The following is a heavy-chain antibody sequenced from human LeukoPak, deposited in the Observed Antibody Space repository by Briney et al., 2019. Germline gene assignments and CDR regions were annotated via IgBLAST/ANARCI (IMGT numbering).Heavy chain of an antibody. D-gene: IGHD3-10*01. J-gene: IGHJ4*02. CDR3: ARVPQGSYVGWAISYYFDY. CDR1: GYTFTSYD. Sequence: ASVKVSCKASGYTFTSYDINWVRQATGQGLEWMGWMNPNNGNTGYAQKFQGRVTMTRNTSISTAYMELSSLRSEDTAVYYCARVPQGSYVGWAISYYFDYWGQGTLVTVSS. CDR2: MNPNNGNT. V-gene: IGHV1-8*01.